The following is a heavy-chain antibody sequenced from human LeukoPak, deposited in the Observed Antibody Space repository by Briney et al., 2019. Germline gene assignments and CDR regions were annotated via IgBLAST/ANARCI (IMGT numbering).Heavy chain of an antibody. CDR2: VNPNSGDT. D-gene: IGHD6-19*01. V-gene: IGHV1-2*02. J-gene: IGHJ4*02. Sequence: ASVRVSCKASGYTFTDYYIHWVRQVPGQGLEWMGLVNPNSGDTSYAQTFQERVSMTRDTSISTAYMELSILRSDDTAVYYCAISSGWYSSFAYWGQGTLVTVSS. CDR1: GYTFTDYY. CDR3: AISSGWYSSFAY.